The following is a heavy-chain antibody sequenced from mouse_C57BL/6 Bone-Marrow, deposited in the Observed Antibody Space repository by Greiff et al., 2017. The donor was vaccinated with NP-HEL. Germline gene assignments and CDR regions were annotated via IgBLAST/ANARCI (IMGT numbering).Heavy chain of an antibody. CDR2: IYPRSGNT. J-gene: IGHJ4*01. Sequence: VQLQQSGAELARPGASVKLSCKASGYTFTSYGISWVKQRTGQGLEWIGEIYPRSGNTYYNEKFKGKATLTADKSSSTAYMELRSLTSEDSAVYFCARGELYYSNPYYAMDDWGQGTSVTVSS. V-gene: IGHV1-81*01. CDR3: ARGELYYSNPYYAMDD. D-gene: IGHD2-5*01. CDR1: GYTFTSYG.